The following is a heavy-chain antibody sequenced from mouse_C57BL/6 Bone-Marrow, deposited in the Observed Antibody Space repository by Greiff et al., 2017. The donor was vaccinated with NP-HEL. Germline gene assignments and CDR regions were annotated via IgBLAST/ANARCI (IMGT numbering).Heavy chain of an antibody. D-gene: IGHD2-3*01. Sequence: DAGGGLVQPKGSLKLSCAASGFTFNTYAMHWVRQAPGKGLEWVARIRSKSSNYATYYADSVKDRFTISRDDSQSMLYLQMNNLKTEDTAMYYCVRSGLLPYYFDYWGQGTTLTVSS. CDR2: IRSKSSNYAT. CDR3: VRSGLLPYYFDY. CDR1: GFTFNTYA. J-gene: IGHJ2*01. V-gene: IGHV10-3*01.